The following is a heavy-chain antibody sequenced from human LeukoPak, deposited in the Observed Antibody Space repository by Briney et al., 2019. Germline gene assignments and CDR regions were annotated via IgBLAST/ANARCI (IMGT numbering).Heavy chain of an antibody. Sequence: PSETLSLTCTVSGGSISSYYWSWIRQPPGKGLEWIGYIYYSGSTNYNPSLKSRVTISVDTSKNQFSLNLSSVTAADTAVYYCARQGGNSYFYYGMDVWGQGTTVTVSS. V-gene: IGHV4-59*08. CDR1: GGSISSYY. J-gene: IGHJ6*02. D-gene: IGHD4-23*01. CDR3: ARQGGNSYFYYGMDV. CDR2: IYYSGST.